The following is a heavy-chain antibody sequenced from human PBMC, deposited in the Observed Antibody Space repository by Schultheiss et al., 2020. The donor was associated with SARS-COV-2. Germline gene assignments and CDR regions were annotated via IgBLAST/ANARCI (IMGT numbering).Heavy chain of an antibody. J-gene: IGHJ5*02. Sequence: SETLSLTCTVSGGSISSYYWSWIRQPPGKGLEWIGYIYYSGSTYYNPSLKSLVTISVDTSKNQFSLKLSSVTAADTAVYYCARRDTGYNWNSFDPWGQGTLVTVSS. CDR1: GGSISSYY. CDR2: IYYSGST. CDR3: ARRDTGYNWNSFDP. D-gene: IGHD1-20*01. V-gene: IGHV4-59*12.